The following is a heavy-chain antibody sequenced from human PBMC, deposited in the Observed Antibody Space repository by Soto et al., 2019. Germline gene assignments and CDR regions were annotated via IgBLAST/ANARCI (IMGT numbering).Heavy chain of an antibody. J-gene: IGHJ4*02. V-gene: IGHV3-30-3*01. CDR3: ARVGLFDY. Sequence: GGSLRLSCAASGFTFSSYAMRWVRQAPGKGLEWVAVISYDGSNKYYADSVKGRFTISRDNSKNTLYLQMNSLRAEDTAVYYCARVGLFDYWGQGTLVTVSS. CDR2: ISYDGSNK. CDR1: GFTFSSYA.